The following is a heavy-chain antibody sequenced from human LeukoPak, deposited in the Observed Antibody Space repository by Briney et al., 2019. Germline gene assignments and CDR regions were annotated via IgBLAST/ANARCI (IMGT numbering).Heavy chain of an antibody. D-gene: IGHD3-16*01. J-gene: IGHJ4*02. CDR2: IYSGGST. V-gene: IGHV3-53*01. Sequence: GGPLRLSCAASGFTVSSNYMSWVRQAPGKGLEWVSVIYSGGSTYYADSVKGRFTISRDNSKNTLYLQMNSLRAEDTAVYYCAREWGLGYYFDYWGQGTLVTVSS. CDR1: GFTVSSNY. CDR3: AREWGLGYYFDY.